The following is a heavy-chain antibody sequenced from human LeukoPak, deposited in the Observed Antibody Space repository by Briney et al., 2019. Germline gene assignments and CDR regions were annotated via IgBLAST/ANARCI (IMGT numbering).Heavy chain of an antibody. Sequence: ASVKVSCKTSGYSFTDYYMHWVRQVPGQGLEWMGRFIPMVGVAAYAQKFQGRITITEDRSTNTAFMELSSLRSEDTAVYYCARVQAVGVPVAIDAYYSYGMDVWGQGTAVTVSS. CDR3: ARVQAVGVPVAIDAYYSYGMDV. V-gene: IGHV1-69*04. CDR2: FIPMVGVA. J-gene: IGHJ6*02. D-gene: IGHD2-2*02. CDR1: GYSFTDYY.